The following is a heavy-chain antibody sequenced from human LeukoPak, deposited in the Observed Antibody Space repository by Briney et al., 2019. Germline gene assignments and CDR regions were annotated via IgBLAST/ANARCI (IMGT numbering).Heavy chain of an antibody. V-gene: IGHV4-59*01. Sequence: PETLSLTCTVSGGSISSYYWSWIRQPPGKGLEWIGYIYYSGSTNYNPSLKSRVTISVDTSKNQFSLKLSSVTAADTAVYYCGRVGRPDYDILTGYFDYWGQGTLVTVSS. CDR1: GGSISSYY. CDR2: IYYSGST. J-gene: IGHJ4*02. D-gene: IGHD3-9*01. CDR3: GRVGRPDYDILTGYFDY.